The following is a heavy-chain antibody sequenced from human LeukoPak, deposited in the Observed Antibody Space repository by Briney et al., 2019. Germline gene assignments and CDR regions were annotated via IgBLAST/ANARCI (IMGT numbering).Heavy chain of an antibody. D-gene: IGHD2-2*01. Sequence: ASEKVSCKASGYTFTSYGISWARQAPGQGLEWMGWISVYNGNTNYAQKLQGRVTMTTDTSTSTAYMGLRSLRSDDTAVYYCARQRSRGGQNNCFDPWGQGTLVTVS. V-gene: IGHV1-18*01. CDR3: ARQRSRGGQNNCFDP. CDR2: ISVYNGNT. CDR1: GYTFTSYG. J-gene: IGHJ5*02.